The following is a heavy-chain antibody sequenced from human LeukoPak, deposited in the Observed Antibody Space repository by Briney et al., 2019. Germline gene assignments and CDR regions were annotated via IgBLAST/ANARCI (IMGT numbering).Heavy chain of an antibody. CDR2: IYSGGST. CDR3: ARGKSIAAATFDY. D-gene: IGHD6-13*01. CDR1: GFTVSSNY. J-gene: IGHJ4*02. Sequence: GGSLRLSCAASGFTVSSNYMSWVRQAPGKELEWVSVIYSGGSTYYADSVKGRFTISRDNSKNTLYLQMNSLRAEDTAVYYCARGKSIAAATFDYWGQGTLVTVSS. V-gene: IGHV3-53*01.